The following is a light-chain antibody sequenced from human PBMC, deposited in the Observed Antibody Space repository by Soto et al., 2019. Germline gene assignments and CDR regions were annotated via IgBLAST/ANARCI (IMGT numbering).Light chain of an antibody. J-gene: IGLJ3*02. Sequence: QSALTQPASVSGSPGQSITISCTGTSSDVGSYNLVSWYQQHPGKAPKLMIYEVSERPSGVSNRFSGSKSGNTASLTISGLQAEDEADYYCCSYAGSSTPNWVFGGGTKLTVL. CDR1: SSDVGSYNL. CDR3: CSYAGSSTPNWV. V-gene: IGLV2-23*02. CDR2: EVS.